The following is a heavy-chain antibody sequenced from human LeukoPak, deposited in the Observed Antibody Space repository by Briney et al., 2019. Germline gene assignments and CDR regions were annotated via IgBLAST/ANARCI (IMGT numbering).Heavy chain of an antibody. CDR1: GFTFSSYS. D-gene: IGHD4-23*01. Sequence: PGGSLRLSCAASGFTFSSYSMNWVRQAPGKGLEWVSVIYSGGITYYADSVKGRFTISRDNSKNTMYLQMNSLRAEDTAVYYCGVNSDYWGQGTLVTVSS. J-gene: IGHJ4*02. CDR3: GVNSDY. CDR2: IYSGGIT. V-gene: IGHV3-53*01.